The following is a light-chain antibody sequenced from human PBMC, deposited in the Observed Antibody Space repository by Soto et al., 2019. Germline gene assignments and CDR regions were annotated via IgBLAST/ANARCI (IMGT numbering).Light chain of an antibody. CDR2: WAS. J-gene: IGKJ2*01. V-gene: IGKV4-1*01. CDR3: QQYYNTPPYT. CDR1: QSVLYSSNNKNY. Sequence: DIVMTQSPDSLAVSLGERATINCKSSQSVLYSSNNKNYLAWYQQKPGQPPKLLIYWASTRESGVPDRFSGSGSGTDFTLTISSLQPEDVADYYCQQYYNTPPYTFGQGTKLEIK.